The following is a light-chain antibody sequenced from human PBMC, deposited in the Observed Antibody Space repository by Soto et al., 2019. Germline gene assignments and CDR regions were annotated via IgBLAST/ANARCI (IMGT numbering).Light chain of an antibody. CDR2: AAS. V-gene: IGKV1-9*01. Sequence: DIQWTQSPSFLSASVGNRVTITCRASQGISSYLPWYQQKPGKAPKLLIHAASTLQSGVPSRFSGSGSGTDFTLTISSLQPEDFATYYCQQLNSYPLTVGGGTKVDIK. CDR3: QQLNSYPLT. CDR1: QGISSY. J-gene: IGKJ4*01.